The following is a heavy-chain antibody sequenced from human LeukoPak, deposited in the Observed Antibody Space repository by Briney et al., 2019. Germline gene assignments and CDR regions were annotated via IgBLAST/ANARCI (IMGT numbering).Heavy chain of an antibody. Sequence: GGSLRLSCAASGFTFSSYAMSWVRQAPGKGLEWVSAISGSGGSTYYADSVKGRFTISRDNSKNTLCLQMNSLRAEDTAVYYCAKDRLDYGYFDYWGQGTLVTVSS. CDR3: AKDRLDYGYFDY. V-gene: IGHV3-23*01. CDR1: GFTFSSYA. J-gene: IGHJ4*02. CDR2: ISGSGGST. D-gene: IGHD4-17*01.